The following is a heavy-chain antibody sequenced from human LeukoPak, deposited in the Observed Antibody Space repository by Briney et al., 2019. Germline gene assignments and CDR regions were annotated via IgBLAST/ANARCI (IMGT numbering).Heavy chain of an antibody. CDR1: GFTFSSFT. Sequence: GGSLRLSCAVSGFTFSSFTMSWVRQAPGKGLEWVSTSSISGGGTNYADSVKGRFTISRDNSKNTLYLQMTSLRDDDTAVYYCAKDGYYYDSSGSDHWGQGTLVTVSS. CDR3: AKDGYYYDSSGSDH. V-gene: IGHV3-23*01. J-gene: IGHJ4*02. D-gene: IGHD3-22*01. CDR2: SSISGGGT.